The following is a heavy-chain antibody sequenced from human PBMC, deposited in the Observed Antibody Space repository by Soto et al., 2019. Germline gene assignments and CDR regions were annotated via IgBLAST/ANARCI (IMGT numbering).Heavy chain of an antibody. V-gene: IGHV1-18*04. Sequence: QVPLVQSGAEVKKPGASVKVSCKASGYTFTSYGISWVRQAPGQGLEWMGWISAYNGNTNYAQKLQGRVTMTTDTSTSTAYMELRSLRSDDTAVYYCARDTANEYYDFWSGYLSRFDPWGQGTLVTVSS. D-gene: IGHD3-3*01. CDR2: ISAYNGNT. CDR3: ARDTANEYYDFWSGYLSRFDP. J-gene: IGHJ5*02. CDR1: GYTFTSYG.